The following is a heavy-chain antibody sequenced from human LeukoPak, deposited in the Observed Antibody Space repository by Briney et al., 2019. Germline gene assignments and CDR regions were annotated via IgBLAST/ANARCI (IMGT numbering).Heavy chain of an antibody. Sequence: SSETLSLTCAVYGGSFSGYYWSWIRQPAGKGLEWIGRIYTSGSTNYNPSLKSRVTMSVDTSKNQFSLKLSSVTAADTAVYYCARGPALVVPAAPLYYYYMDVWGKGTTVTVSS. D-gene: IGHD2-2*01. J-gene: IGHJ6*03. CDR3: ARGPALVVPAAPLYYYYMDV. CDR2: IYTSGST. CDR1: GGSFSGYY. V-gene: IGHV4-59*10.